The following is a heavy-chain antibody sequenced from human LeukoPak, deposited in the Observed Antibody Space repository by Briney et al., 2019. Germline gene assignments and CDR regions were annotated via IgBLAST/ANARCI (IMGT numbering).Heavy chain of an antibody. CDR2: IWYDGSNK. D-gene: IGHD3-22*01. J-gene: IGHJ4*02. V-gene: IGHV3-33*01. Sequence: PGRSLRLSCAASGFTFSNYGMHWVRQAPGKGLEWVAVIWYDGSNKYYGDSVKGRFTISRDNSKNTLYLQMNSLRAEDTAVYYCARGGSSGPYYFDYWGQGTLVTVSS. CDR1: GFTFSNYG. CDR3: ARGGSSGPYYFDY.